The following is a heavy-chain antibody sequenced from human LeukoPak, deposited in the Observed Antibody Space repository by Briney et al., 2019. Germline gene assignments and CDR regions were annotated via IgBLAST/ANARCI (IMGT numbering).Heavy chain of an antibody. D-gene: IGHD1-26*01. Sequence: NPGGSLRLSCAASGFTFSSYSMNWVRQAPGKGLEWVSSISSSSSYIYYADSVKGRFTTSRDNAKNSLYLQMNSLRAEDTAVYYCARGRFAVGAGCYFDYWGQGTLVTVSS. CDR1: GFTFSSYS. J-gene: IGHJ4*02. CDR3: ARGRFAVGAGCYFDY. CDR2: ISSSSSYI. V-gene: IGHV3-21*01.